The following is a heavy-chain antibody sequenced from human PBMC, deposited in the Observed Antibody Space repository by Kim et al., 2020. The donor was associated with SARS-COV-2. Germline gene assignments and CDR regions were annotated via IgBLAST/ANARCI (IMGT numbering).Heavy chain of an antibody. Sequence: NYAQKLQGRVTMTTDTSTSTAYMELRSLRSDDTAVYYCARDYYYYYGMDVWGQGTTVTVSS. J-gene: IGHJ6*02. V-gene: IGHV1-18*01. CDR3: ARDYYYYYGMDV.